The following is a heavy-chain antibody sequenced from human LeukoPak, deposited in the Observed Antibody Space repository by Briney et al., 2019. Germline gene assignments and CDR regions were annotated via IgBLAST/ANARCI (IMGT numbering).Heavy chain of an antibody. D-gene: IGHD4-11*01. Sequence: SVKVPCKASGGTFSSHAISWVRQAPGQGLEWMGGINPIFHTPTYAKKFQGRLTITKDESMSTASMDLSSLISDDTAVYYCARGRTTGEFDYWGQGTLVTVSP. J-gene: IGHJ4*02. CDR3: ARGRTTGEFDY. CDR2: INPIFHTP. CDR1: GGTFSSHA. V-gene: IGHV1-69*05.